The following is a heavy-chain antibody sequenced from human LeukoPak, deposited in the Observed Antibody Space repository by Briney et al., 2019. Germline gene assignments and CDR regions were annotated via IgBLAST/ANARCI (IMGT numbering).Heavy chain of an antibody. V-gene: IGHV1-2*02. CDR3: TRGADTDSFDY. CDR2: INPNSGGT. Sequence: ASVKVSCKASGYTFTGYYVHWVRQAPGQGLEWMGWINPNSGGTNYAQKFQGTVTMTRDTSISTAYMELSRLRSDDTVVYYCTRGADTDSFDYWGQGTLVTVPS. CDR1: GYTFTGYY. J-gene: IGHJ4*02.